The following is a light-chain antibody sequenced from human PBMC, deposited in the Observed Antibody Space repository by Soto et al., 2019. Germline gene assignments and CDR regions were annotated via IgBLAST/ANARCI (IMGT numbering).Light chain of an antibody. J-gene: IGLJ1*01. CDR1: SSDVGGYDY. Sequence: QSALTQPASVSGSPGQSITISCTGTSSDVGGYDYVSWYQQHPGKAPKLMIYEVSNRPSGVSNRFSGSKSGNTASLTISGLQAEDEADYYCSSYTSSSNYVLANGTKVT. CDR2: EVS. V-gene: IGLV2-14*01. CDR3: SSYTSSSNYV.